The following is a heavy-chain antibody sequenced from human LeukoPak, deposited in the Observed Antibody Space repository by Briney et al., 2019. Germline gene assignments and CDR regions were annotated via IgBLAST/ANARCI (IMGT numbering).Heavy chain of an antibody. CDR2: INPNSGGT. Sequence: ASVKVSCKASGYTFTGYYMHWVRQAPGQGLEWMGWINPNSGGTNYAQKFQGRVTMTRDTSISTAYMELSRLRSDDTAVYYCAGPPSGSYFTRYYYYYGVDVWGQGATVTVSS. J-gene: IGHJ6*02. CDR3: AGPPSGSYFTRYYYYYGVDV. V-gene: IGHV1-2*02. CDR1: GYTFTGYY. D-gene: IGHD1-26*01.